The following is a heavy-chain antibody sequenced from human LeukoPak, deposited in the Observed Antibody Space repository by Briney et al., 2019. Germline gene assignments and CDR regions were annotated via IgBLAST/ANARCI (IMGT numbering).Heavy chain of an antibody. J-gene: IGHJ4*02. CDR1: GGSISSYY. Sequence: TSETLSLTCTVSGGSISSYYWSWIRQPPGKGLEWIGYVYYSGSTNYNPSLKSRVTISVDTSKNQFSLKLSSVTAADTAVYYCARGRVQQLAPYYFDYWGQGTLVTVSS. V-gene: IGHV4-59*01. CDR2: VYYSGST. D-gene: IGHD6-13*01. CDR3: ARGRVQQLAPYYFDY.